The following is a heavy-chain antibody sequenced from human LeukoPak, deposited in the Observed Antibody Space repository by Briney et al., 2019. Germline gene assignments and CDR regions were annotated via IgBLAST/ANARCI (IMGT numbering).Heavy chain of an antibody. J-gene: IGHJ5*02. D-gene: IGHD7-27*01. V-gene: IGHV4-30-2*01. Sequence: SQTLSLTCTVSGGFMSSGGYYWRWIRQPPGKGLEWIGYIYHSGSTYYKPSLKSRVTISVDRSKNQFSLKLSSVTAADTAVYYCARGKLGNWFDPWGQGTLVTVSS. CDR3: ARGKLGNWFDP. CDR1: GGFMSSGGYY. CDR2: IYHSGST.